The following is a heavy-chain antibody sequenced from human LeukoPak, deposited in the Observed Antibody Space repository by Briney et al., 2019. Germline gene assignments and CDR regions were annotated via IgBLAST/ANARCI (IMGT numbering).Heavy chain of an antibody. Sequence: ASVKVSCKASGYTFTSYAMNWVRQAPGQGLEWMGWINTNTGNPTYAQGSTGRFVFSLDTSVSTAYLQISSLKAEDTAVYYCARETLPDYYDSSGYFTYWGRGTLVTVSS. CDR1: GYTFTSYA. J-gene: IGHJ4*02. D-gene: IGHD3-22*01. V-gene: IGHV7-4-1*02. CDR2: INTNTGNP. CDR3: ARETLPDYYDSSGYFTY.